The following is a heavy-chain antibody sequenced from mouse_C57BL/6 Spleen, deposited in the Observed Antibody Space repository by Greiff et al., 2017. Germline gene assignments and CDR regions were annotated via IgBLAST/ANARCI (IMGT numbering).Heavy chain of an antibody. V-gene: IGHV5-4*01. J-gene: IGHJ2*01. D-gene: IGHD1-3*01. CDR1: GFTFSSYA. CDR3: ARDKDFDY. CDR2: ISDGGSYT. Sequence: EVKLVESGAGLVKPGGSLKLSCAASGFTFSSYAMSWVRQTPEKSLEWVATISDGGSYTYYPDNVKGRFTISRDNAKNNLYLQMSHLTAEDTAMYYGARDKDFDYWGEGTTLTVSS.